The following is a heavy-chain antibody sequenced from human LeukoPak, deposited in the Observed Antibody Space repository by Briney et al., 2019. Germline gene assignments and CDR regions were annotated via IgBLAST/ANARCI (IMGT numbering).Heavy chain of an antibody. D-gene: IGHD5-18*01. CDR1: GFTFSSYW. CDR2: IKQDGSEK. CDR3: ARVVSGGYSSIDY. Sequence: GGSLRLSCAASGFTFSSYWMSWVLQAPGKGLEWVANIKQDGSEKYYVDSVKGRFTISRDNAKNSLYLQMNSLRAEDTAVYYCARVVSGGYSSIDYWGQGTLVTVSS. V-gene: IGHV3-7*01. J-gene: IGHJ4*02.